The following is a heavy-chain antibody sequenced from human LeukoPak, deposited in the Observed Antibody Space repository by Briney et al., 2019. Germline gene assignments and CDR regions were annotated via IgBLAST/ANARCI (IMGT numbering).Heavy chain of an antibody. J-gene: IGHJ5*02. CDR3: ATFNRDSNWFDP. D-gene: IGHD3/OR15-3a*01. CDR2: IYYSGST. Sequence: ASETLSRTCTVSGGSIISSSYYWGWIRQPPGKGLEWIGMIYYSGSTYYNPSLKSRVTISVDTSKNQFSLKLSSVTAADTAVYYCATFNRDSNWFDPWGQGTLVTVSS. CDR1: GGSIISSSYY. V-gene: IGHV4-39*07.